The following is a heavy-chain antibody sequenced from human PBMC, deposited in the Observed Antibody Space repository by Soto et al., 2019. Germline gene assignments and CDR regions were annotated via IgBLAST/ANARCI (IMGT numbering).Heavy chain of an antibody. J-gene: IGHJ4*02. D-gene: IGHD3-10*01. Sequence: ASVKVSCKSSGYLFTSYYIHWVRQAPGQGLEWMGIINPSGGNTNYTQKFQGRVTMTRDTSTSTVYMELSSLRSEDTAVYYCARDYIGVDYWGQGTLVTVSS. CDR1: GYLFTSYY. CDR2: INPSGGNT. CDR3: ARDYIGVDY. V-gene: IGHV1-46*03.